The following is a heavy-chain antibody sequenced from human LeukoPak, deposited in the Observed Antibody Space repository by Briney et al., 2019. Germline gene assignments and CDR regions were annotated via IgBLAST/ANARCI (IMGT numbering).Heavy chain of an antibody. D-gene: IGHD3-22*01. CDR2: INHSGST. J-gene: IGHJ3*02. CDR1: GGSFSGYY. Sequence: SETLSLTCAVYGGSFSGYYWSWIRQPPGKGLEWIGEINHSGSTNYNPSLKSRVTISVDTSKNQFSLKLSSVTAADTAVYYCARVRRAPTYYYDSSGYYFAAFDIWGQGTMVTVSS. CDR3: ARVRRAPTYYYDSSGYYFAAFDI. V-gene: IGHV4-34*01.